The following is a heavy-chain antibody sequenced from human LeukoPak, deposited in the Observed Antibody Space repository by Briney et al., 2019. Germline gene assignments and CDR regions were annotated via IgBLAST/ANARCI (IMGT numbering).Heavy chain of an antibody. CDR1: GSTFSSYG. D-gene: IGHD2-15*01. CDR3: ASEVIVVVVAATPHAFDI. CDR2: IRYDGSNK. V-gene: IGHV3-30*02. Sequence: GGSLRLSCAASGSTFSSYGMHWVRQAPGKGLEWVAFIRYDGSNKYYADSVKGRFTISRDNSKNTLYLQMNSLRAEDTAVYYCASEVIVVVVAATPHAFDIWGQGTMVTVSS. J-gene: IGHJ3*02.